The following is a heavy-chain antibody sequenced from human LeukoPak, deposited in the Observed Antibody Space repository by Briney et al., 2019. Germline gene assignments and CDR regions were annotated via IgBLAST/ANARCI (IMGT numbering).Heavy chain of an antibody. D-gene: IGHD2-21*01. CDR2: IKQDGSEK. CDR3: ARVIVVAEVVYFDY. J-gene: IGHJ4*02. V-gene: IGHV3-7*01. CDR1: GFTFSSYW. Sequence: GGSLRLSCAASGFTFSSYWMSWVRQAPGKGLEWVANIKQDGSEKYYVDSVKGRFTISRDNAKNSLYLQMNSLRAEDTAVYYCARVIVVAEVVYFDYWGQGTLVTVSS.